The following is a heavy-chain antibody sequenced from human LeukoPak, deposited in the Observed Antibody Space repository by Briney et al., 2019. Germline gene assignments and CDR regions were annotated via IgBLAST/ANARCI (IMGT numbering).Heavy chain of an antibody. D-gene: IGHD6-13*01. CDR1: GGSFSGYY. CDR3: ARGRDGIAAAGPFDY. CDR2: INHSGST. Sequence: SETLSLTCAVYGGSFSGYYWSWIRQPPGKGLEWIGEINHSGSTNYNPSLKSRVTISVDKSKNQYSLKLSSVTAADTAVYYCARGRDGIAAAGPFDYWGQGTRVTVSA. J-gene: IGHJ4*02. V-gene: IGHV4-34*01.